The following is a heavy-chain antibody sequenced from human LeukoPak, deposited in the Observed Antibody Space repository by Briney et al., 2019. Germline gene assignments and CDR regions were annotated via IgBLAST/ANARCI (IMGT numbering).Heavy chain of an antibody. Sequence: SGTLSLTCAVSGGSISSSNWWSWVRQPPGKGLEWIGEIYHSGSTNYNPSLKSRVTISVDKSKNQFSLKLSSVTAADTAVYYCARGSYYDSSGYSGPLSGWGQGTLVTVSS. V-gene: IGHV4-4*02. J-gene: IGHJ4*02. CDR1: GGSISSSNW. D-gene: IGHD3-22*01. CDR3: ARGSYYDSSGYSGPLSG. CDR2: IYHSGST.